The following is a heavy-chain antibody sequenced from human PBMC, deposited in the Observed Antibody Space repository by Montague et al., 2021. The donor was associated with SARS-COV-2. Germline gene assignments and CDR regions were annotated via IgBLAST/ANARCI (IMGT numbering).Heavy chain of an antibody. CDR2: IDWDDDK. D-gene: IGHD3-10*01. V-gene: IGHV2-70*11. J-gene: IGHJ4*02. Sequence: PALVNPTQTLTLTCTFSGFSLSTSGMCVSWIRQPPGKALEWLARIDWDDDKHYSTSPKTRLTISKDTSKNQVVLTMTNMDPVDTATYYCARSSVVRGVSLDYGGQGTLVTVSS. CDR1: GFSLSTSGMC. CDR3: ARSSVVRGVSLDY.